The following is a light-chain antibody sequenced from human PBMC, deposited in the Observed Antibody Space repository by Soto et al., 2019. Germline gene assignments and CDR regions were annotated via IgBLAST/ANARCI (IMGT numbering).Light chain of an antibody. CDR3: QQSHGIPYT. V-gene: IGKV1-39*01. Sequence: DIPMTQSPSSLSASVGDRVTITCRASQTISTYLNWYQQKPGKAPKLLIYAASTLQSGVPSSFSGSGSATDFTLTINSLQPEDFATYYCQQSHGIPYTFGQGTKLEIK. J-gene: IGKJ2*01. CDR2: AAS. CDR1: QTISTY.